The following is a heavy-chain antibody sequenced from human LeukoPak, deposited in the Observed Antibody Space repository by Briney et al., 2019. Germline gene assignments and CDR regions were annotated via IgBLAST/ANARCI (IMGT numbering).Heavy chain of an antibody. CDR2: INPNSGGT. CDR1: GYTFTGYY. Sequence: ASVKVSCKASGYTFTGYYMHWVRQAPGQGLEWMGRINPNSGGTNYAQKFQGRVTMTRDTSNSTAYMELSRLRSDDTAVYYCARDPPRITIFGVVGDYWGQGTLVTVSS. V-gene: IGHV1-2*06. D-gene: IGHD3-3*01. CDR3: ARDPPRITIFGVVGDY. J-gene: IGHJ4*02.